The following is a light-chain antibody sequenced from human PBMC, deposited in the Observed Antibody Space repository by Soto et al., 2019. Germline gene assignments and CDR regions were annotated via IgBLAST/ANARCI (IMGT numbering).Light chain of an antibody. CDR2: GAS. Sequence: EIVLTQSPGTLSLSPGERATLSCRASQSVSSSFLAWYQQKPGQAPRLLIYGASNSATGIPDRFSGSGSGTDFTLTISRLEPEDCAVYYCQQYVTSPWAFGQGTKVAIE. CDR1: QSVSSSF. J-gene: IGKJ1*01. CDR3: QQYVTSPWA. V-gene: IGKV3-20*01.